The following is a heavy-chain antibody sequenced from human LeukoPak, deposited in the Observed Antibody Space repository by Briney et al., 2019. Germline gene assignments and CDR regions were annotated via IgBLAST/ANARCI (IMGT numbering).Heavy chain of an antibody. CDR2: IYYIGST. J-gene: IGHJ3*02. CDR1: GGSINSYY. V-gene: IGHV4-59*08. D-gene: IGHD6-25*01. Sequence: PSETLSLTCTVSGGSINSYYWSWIRQPPGKGLEWIGYIYYIGSTNYNPSLKSRVSISVDTSKNQFSLKLSSVTAADTAVYYCARSAIDAFDIWGQGTMVTVSS. CDR3: ARSAIDAFDI.